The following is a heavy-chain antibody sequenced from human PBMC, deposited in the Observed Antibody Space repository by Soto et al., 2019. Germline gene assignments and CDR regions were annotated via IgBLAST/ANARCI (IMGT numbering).Heavy chain of an antibody. Sequence: SETLSLTCTVSGGSISSNYWTWTRQPPGKGLEWIGYVYNSGSTNYNPSLKSRVTISEDTSKSQFSLKVNSMTAADTAVYYCARYRREAVAGYTLDNWGQGILVTVSS. V-gene: IGHV4-59*01. CDR1: GGSISSNY. J-gene: IGHJ4*02. D-gene: IGHD6-13*01. CDR3: ARYRREAVAGYTLDN. CDR2: VYNSGST.